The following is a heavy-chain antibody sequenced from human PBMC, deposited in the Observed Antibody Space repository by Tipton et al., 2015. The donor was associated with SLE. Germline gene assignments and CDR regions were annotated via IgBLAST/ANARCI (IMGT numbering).Heavy chain of an antibody. CDR2: IFYSGST. Sequence: TLSLTCTVSGGSISTSDFYWGWIRQPPGKGLEWIGSIFYSGSTYYNPSLKSRVTMSVDRSANQFSLRLTSVTAADTAVYYCARGVSGYYFYSYMDVWGKRDHGHHLL. CDR1: GGSISTSDFY. CDR3: ARGVSGYYFYSYMDV. J-gene: IGHJ6*03. V-gene: IGHV4-39*07. D-gene: IGHD3-16*01.